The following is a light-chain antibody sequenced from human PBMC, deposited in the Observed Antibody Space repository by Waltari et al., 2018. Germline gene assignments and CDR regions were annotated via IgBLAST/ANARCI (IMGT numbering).Light chain of an antibody. J-gene: IGKJ4*01. CDR2: DTY. CDR1: QSVTNY. CDR3: QRRRDRPLT. Sequence: DIVLTQSPAILSLSPGERASLSCRASQSVTNYLAWDQQKPVQAPRLLIYDTYNRSTGVPARFSGSGFGGDGSLTISSLEPEEFAIYYCQRRRDRPLTFGGGTQVGI. V-gene: IGKV3-11*02.